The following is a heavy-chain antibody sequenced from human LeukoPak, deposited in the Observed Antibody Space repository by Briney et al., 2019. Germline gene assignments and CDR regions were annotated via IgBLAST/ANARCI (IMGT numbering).Heavy chain of an antibody. V-gene: IGHV5-51*01. CDR1: GYRFTSYW. CDR2: IYPGDSDT. Sequence: GESLKISCKGSGYRFTSYWIGWVRQMPGKGLEWMGIIYPGDSDTRYSPSFQGQVTISADKSISTAYLQWSSLKASDTAMYYCARQGGYCSGGSCYGDYWGQGTLVTVSS. CDR3: ARQGGYCSGGSCYGDY. J-gene: IGHJ4*02. D-gene: IGHD2-15*01.